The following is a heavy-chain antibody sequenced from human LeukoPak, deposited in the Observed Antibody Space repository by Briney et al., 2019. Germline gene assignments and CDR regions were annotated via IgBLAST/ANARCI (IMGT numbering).Heavy chain of an antibody. CDR2: ISGGGGST. CDR3: AKFYDILTGYFDY. D-gene: IGHD3-9*01. CDR1: GFPFSNYA. J-gene: IGHJ4*02. V-gene: IGHV3-23*01. Sequence: GGSLRLSCAASGFPFSNYAMSWVRQAPGNGLEWVSAISGGGGSTYYAEFVKGRFTISRDDSKNTLYLQMNSLRAEDTAVYYCAKFYDILTGYFDYWGQGTLVTVSS.